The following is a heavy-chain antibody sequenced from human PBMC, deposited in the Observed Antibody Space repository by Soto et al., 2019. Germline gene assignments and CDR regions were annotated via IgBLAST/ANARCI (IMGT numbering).Heavy chain of an antibody. Sequence: PSETLSLTCTVSGGSISSSSYYWGWIRQPPGKGLGWIGSIYYSGSTYYNPSLKSRVTISVDTSKNQFSLKLSSVTAADTAVYYCARLRWDTYYYDSSGYYFDYWGQGTLVTVSS. CDR3: ARLRWDTYYYDSSGYYFDY. V-gene: IGHV4-39*01. D-gene: IGHD3-22*01. J-gene: IGHJ4*02. CDR1: GGSISSSSYY. CDR2: IYYSGST.